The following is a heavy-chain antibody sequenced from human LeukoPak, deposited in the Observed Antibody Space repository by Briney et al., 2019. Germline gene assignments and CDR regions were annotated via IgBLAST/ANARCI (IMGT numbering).Heavy chain of an antibody. D-gene: IGHD6-19*01. Sequence: GGSLRLSCAASGFTFSSHWMHWVRQAPGKGLVWVSRINSDGSSTNYADSVKGRFTISRDNAKNTLYLQMNSLRAEDTAVYYCASLKAVAGTIDYWGQGTLVTVSS. CDR3: ASLKAVAGTIDY. CDR1: GFTFSSHW. CDR2: INSDGSST. J-gene: IGHJ4*02. V-gene: IGHV3-74*01.